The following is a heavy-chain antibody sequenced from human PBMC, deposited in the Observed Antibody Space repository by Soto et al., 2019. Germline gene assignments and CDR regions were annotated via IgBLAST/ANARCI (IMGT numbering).Heavy chain of an antibody. CDR2: IIPISGTA. CDR3: ARDSGDYCWLDP. CDR1: GGTFRSYA. D-gene: IGHD4-17*01. Sequence: QVQLVQSGAEVKKPGSSVKVSCKASGGTFRSYAISWVRQAPGQGLEWMGGIIPISGTANYAQKFQGRVTIPSDESTRTACMKPSNLRSEAMSVYYCARDSGDYCWLDPWGQGILVPVAS. V-gene: IGHV1-69*05. J-gene: IGHJ5*02.